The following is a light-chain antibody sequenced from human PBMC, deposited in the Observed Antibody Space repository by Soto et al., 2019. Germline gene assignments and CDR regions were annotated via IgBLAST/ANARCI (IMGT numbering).Light chain of an antibody. Sequence: DIQMTQSPSSLSASVGDRVSFTCQASQDISKFLNWYQHKPGQAPKLLIYVASNLQSGVPSRSSGSGSGTDFTLTISSLQPEDIATYYCQESYSTSFGQGTKVDIK. J-gene: IGKJ1*01. V-gene: IGKV1-39*01. CDR1: QDISKF. CDR3: QESYSTS. CDR2: VAS.